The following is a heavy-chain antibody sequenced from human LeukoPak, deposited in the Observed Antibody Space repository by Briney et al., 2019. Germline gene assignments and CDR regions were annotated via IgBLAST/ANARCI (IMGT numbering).Heavy chain of an antibody. CDR3: ARTDCSGGSCRRAPFDP. CDR1: GFTFSSYS. CDR2: ISSSSSYI. V-gene: IGHV3-21*01. Sequence: GGSLRLSCAASGFTFSSYSMNWVRQAPGKGLEWVSSISSSSSYIYYADSVKGRFTISRDNAKNSLYLQMNSLRAEDTAAYYCARTDCSGGSCRRAPFDPWGQGTLVTVSS. J-gene: IGHJ5*02. D-gene: IGHD2-15*01.